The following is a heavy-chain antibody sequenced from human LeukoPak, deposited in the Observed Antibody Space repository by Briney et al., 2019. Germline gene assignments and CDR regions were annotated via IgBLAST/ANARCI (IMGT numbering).Heavy chain of an antibody. D-gene: IGHD3-22*01. CDR1: GYTFTSYG. J-gene: IGHJ4*02. Sequence: ASVKVSCKASGYTFTSYGISWVRQAPGQGLEWMGWISVYNGNTNYAQSLQGRVTMTTDTSTSTAYRELRSLRSDDTAVYYCARTDSSGSYWGQGTLVTVSS. V-gene: IGHV1-18*01. CDR3: ARTDSSGSY. CDR2: ISVYNGNT.